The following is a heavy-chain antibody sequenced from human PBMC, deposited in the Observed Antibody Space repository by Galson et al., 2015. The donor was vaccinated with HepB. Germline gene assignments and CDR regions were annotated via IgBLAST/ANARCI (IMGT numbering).Heavy chain of an antibody. Sequence: SLRLSCAASGFTFSSYGMHWVRQAPGKGLEWVAVISYDGSNKYYADSVKGRFTISRDNSKNTLYLQMNSLRAEDTAVYYCARGTSGTYYYYGMDVWGQGTTVTVSS. CDR3: ARGTSGTYYYYGMDV. CDR1: GFTFSSYG. J-gene: IGHJ6*02. CDR2: ISYDGSNK. V-gene: IGHV3-30*03. D-gene: IGHD1-1*01.